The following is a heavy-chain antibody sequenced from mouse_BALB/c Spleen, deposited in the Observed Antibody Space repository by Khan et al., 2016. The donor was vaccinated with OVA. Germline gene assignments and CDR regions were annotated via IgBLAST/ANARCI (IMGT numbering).Heavy chain of an antibody. CDR3: ARRGLYGIIAY. CDR1: GYTFTTYW. V-gene: IGHV1-7*01. J-gene: IGHJ3*01. D-gene: IGHD2-1*01. CDR2: IDPSTGYT. Sequence: QVQLQQSGAELAKPGASLKMSCTASGYTFTTYWIHWVKQRPGQGLEWIGYIDPSTGYTEYNQKFKDKATLTADKSSSTAYMQLTSLTSEDSAVYSCARRGLYGIIAYWGQGTLVTVSA.